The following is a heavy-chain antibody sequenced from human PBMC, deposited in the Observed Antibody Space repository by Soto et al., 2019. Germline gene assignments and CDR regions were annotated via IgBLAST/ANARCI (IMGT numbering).Heavy chain of an antibody. V-gene: IGHV1-18*01. D-gene: IGHD3-10*01. J-gene: IGHJ6*03. CDR2: ISADNGNT. Sequence: GASVKVSFQASGGTFTSSIISCVRQAPGQGLEWMGWISADNGNTNYAQKLQGRVTMTTDTSTSTAYMELRSLRSDDTAVYYCAREYYGSGSYKDYYYMDVWGKGTTVTVSS. CDR1: GGTFTSSI. CDR3: AREYYGSGSYKDYYYMDV.